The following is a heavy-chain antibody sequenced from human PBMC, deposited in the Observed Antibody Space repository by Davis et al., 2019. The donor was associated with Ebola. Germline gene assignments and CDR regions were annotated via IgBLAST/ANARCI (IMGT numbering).Heavy chain of an antibody. CDR3: AKVRREWLAHGDDALHM. CDR2: ISAGGGPT. J-gene: IGHJ3*02. Sequence: PGGSLRLSCAASGLTFSNSWMNWVRQAPGKGLEWVSHISAGGGPTYGDSVRGRFTISRDISNNTLYLQMNSLRVEDTAVYYCAKVRREWLAHGDDALHMWGQGTMVTVS. V-gene: IGHV3-23*01. D-gene: IGHD6-19*01. CDR1: GLTFSNSW.